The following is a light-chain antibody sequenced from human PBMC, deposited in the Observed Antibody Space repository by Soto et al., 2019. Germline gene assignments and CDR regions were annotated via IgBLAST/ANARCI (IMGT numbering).Light chain of an antibody. Sequence: EFVLTQSPGTLSLSPGERATLSCRASQTVRNNYLAWYQQKPGQAPRLLIYGASTRATGIPARFSGSGSGTEFTLTINSLQSEDFAVYYCQQYNNWRTFGQGTKVDIK. J-gene: IGKJ1*01. CDR1: QTVRNN. CDR2: GAS. CDR3: QQYNNWRT. V-gene: IGKV3-15*01.